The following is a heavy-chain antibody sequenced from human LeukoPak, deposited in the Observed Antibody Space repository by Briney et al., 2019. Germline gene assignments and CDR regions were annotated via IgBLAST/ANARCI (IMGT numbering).Heavy chain of an antibody. CDR1: GGSFDGYY. V-gene: IGHV4-34*04. CDR3: ARSTYNYFYLDI. J-gene: IGHJ6*03. Sequence: PSETLSLTCAFNGGSFDGYYWGWVRQSPGRGLEWIGEINPSGGANLNPSLKNRASISIDTSKSQFSLDLISLTAADTATYFCARSTYNYFYLDIWGKGTIVTVSS. D-gene: IGHD2/OR15-2a*01. CDR2: INPSGGA.